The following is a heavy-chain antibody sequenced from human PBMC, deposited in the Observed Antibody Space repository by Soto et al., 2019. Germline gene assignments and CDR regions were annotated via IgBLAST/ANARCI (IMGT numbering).Heavy chain of an antibody. D-gene: IGHD5-18*01. CDR1: GYTFTGYY. J-gene: IGHJ3*02. CDR2: INPNSGGT. CDR3: AGDMDTAMVTGAFDI. V-gene: IGHV1-2*02. Sequence: ASVKVSCKASGYTFTGYYMHWVRQAPGQGLEWMGWINPNSGGTNYAQKFQGRVTMTRDTSISTAYMELSRLRSDDTAVYYCAGDMDTAMVTGAFDIWGQGTMVTVSS.